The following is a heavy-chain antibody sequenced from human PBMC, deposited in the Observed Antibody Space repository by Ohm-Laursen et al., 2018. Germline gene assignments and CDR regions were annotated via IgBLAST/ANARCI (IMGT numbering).Heavy chain of an antibody. J-gene: IGHJ3*02. D-gene: IGHD4-17*01. V-gene: IGHV3-23*01. CDR1: GFTFSSYA. CDR3: ARSLVGDYGDYVRAFDI. CDR2: ISGSGGST. Sequence: SLRLSCAASGFTFSSYAMSWVRQAPGKGLEWVSAISGSGGSTYYADSVKGRFTISRDNSKNTLYLQMNSLRAEDTAVYYCARSLVGDYGDYVRAFDIWGQGTMVTVSS.